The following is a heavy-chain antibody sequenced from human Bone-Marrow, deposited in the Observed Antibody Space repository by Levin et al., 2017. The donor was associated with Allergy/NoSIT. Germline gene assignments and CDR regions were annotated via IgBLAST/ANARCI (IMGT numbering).Heavy chain of an antibody. D-gene: IGHD6-19*01. CDR1: GFTFSNYG. J-gene: IGHJ4*02. CDR3: AKLLPWLVLTAPFDY. V-gene: IGHV3-30*18. CDR2: ISYDGSDK. Sequence: GGSLRLSCAVSGFTFSNYGMHWVRQAPGKGLEWVALISYDGSDKDYVDSVKGRFTISRDSSKNTLYLQMNSLRAEDTAVYYCAKLLPWLVLTAPFDYWGQGTLVTVSS.